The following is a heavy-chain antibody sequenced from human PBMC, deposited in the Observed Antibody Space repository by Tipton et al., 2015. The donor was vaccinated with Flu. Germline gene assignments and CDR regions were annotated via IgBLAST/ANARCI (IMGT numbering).Heavy chain of an antibody. CDR3: ARLGYSSGWEGDNWFDP. J-gene: IGHJ5*02. CDR2: IYYSGST. CDR1: GGSISSSSYY. V-gene: IGHV4-39*01. Sequence: TLSLTCTVSGGSISSSSYYWGWIRQPPGKGLEWIGSIYYSGSTYYNPSLKSRVTISVDTSKNQFSLKLSSVTAADTAVYYCARLGYSSGWEGDNWFDPWGQGPLVTVSA. D-gene: IGHD6-19*01.